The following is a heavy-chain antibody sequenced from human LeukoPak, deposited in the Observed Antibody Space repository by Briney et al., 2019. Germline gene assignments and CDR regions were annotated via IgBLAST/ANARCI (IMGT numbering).Heavy chain of an antibody. CDR2: ISGSSGAT. CDR3: AKGGPGAFDF. V-gene: IGHV3-23*01. D-gene: IGHD2-15*01. Sequence: GGSLRLSCAASGLAFSRNDMFWVRQAPGKGLEWVSCISGSSGATYYADSVRGRFTISRDNSKNTVFLQMNSLRAEDTAIYYCAKGGPGAFDFWGQGTMVTVSS. CDR1: GLAFSRND. J-gene: IGHJ3*01.